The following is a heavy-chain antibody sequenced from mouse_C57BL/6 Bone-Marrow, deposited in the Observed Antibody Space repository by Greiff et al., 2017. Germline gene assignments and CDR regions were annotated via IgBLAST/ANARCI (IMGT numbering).Heavy chain of an antibody. CDR2: IHPNSGST. D-gene: IGHD1-1*01. J-gene: IGHJ4*01. V-gene: IGHV1-64*01. CDR3: ARGYYGTYYYAMDY. CDR1: GYTFTSYW. Sequence: QVQLQQPGAELVKPGASVKLSCKASGYTFTSYWMHWVKQRPGQGLEWMGMIHPNSGSTNYNEKFKSKATLTVDKSSSTAYMQLSSLTSEDSAVYYCARGYYGTYYYAMDYWGQGTSVTVSS.